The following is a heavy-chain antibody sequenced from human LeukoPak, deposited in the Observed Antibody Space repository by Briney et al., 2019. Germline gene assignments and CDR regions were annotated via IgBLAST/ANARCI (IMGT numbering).Heavy chain of an antibody. V-gene: IGHV4-59*01. Sequence: PSETLSLTCTVSGGFITSYYWSWIRQPPGKGLELIGYISHSVTPNYNPSLKSRVSISEDTSKNQFSLKLSSVTAADTAMYYCTRGTRSPDYWGQGTLVTVSS. CDR3: TRGTRSPDY. CDR2: ISHSVTP. CDR1: GGFITSYY. J-gene: IGHJ4*02.